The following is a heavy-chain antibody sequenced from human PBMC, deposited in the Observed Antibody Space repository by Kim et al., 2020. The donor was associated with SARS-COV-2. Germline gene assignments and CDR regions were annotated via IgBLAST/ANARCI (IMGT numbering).Heavy chain of an antibody. J-gene: IGHJ4*02. Sequence: GGSLRLSCAASGFTFSSYAMSWVRQAPGKGLEWVSAISGSGGSTYYADSVKGRFTISRDNSKNTLYLQMNSLRAEDTAVYYCLRDMVRGVIMGRPIDYWGQGTLVTVSS. D-gene: IGHD3-10*01. CDR2: ISGSGGST. CDR1: GFTFSSYA. V-gene: IGHV3-23*01. CDR3: LRDMVRGVIMGRPIDY.